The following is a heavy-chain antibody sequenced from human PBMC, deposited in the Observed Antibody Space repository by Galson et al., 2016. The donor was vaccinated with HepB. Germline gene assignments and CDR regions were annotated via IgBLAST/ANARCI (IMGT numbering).Heavy chain of an antibody. CDR3: VRSADFWRLGY. Sequence: SLRLSCAASGFTFSNSAMSWVRQPPGKGLEWIGEMYQSGSTDYNPSLKSRVTISVDKSNNQFSLRLGSVTAADTAVYYCVRSADFWRLGYWGQGILVTVSS. CDR1: GFTFSNSAM. V-gene: IGHV4-4*02. CDR2: MYQSGST. J-gene: IGHJ4*02. D-gene: IGHD3-3*01.